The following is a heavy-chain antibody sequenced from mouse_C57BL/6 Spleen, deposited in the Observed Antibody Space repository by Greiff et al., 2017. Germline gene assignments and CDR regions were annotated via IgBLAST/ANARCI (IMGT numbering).Heavy chain of an antibody. Sequence: QVQLKESGAELVKPGASVKISCKASGYAFSSYWMNWVKQRPGKGLEWIGQIYPGDGDTNYNGKCKGKATLTADKSSSTAYMQLSSLTSEDSAVYFCARTYGSSYWYFDVWGTGTTVTVSS. D-gene: IGHD1-1*01. J-gene: IGHJ1*03. CDR3: ARTYGSSYWYFDV. CDR2: IYPGDGDT. CDR1: GYAFSSYW. V-gene: IGHV1-80*01.